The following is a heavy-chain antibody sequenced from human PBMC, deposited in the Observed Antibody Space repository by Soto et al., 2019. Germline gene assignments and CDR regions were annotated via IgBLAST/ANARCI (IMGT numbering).Heavy chain of an antibody. J-gene: IGHJ3*02. CDR1: GFTFSSAW. Sequence: GGSLRLSCAASGFTFSSAWMSWVRQAPGKGLEWVAKLKQDGSEKYYVDSVKGRFTISRDNAKNSLYLQMNSLRAEDTAVYSCARDQDIVATSDAFDIWGQGTMVTVSS. V-gene: IGHV3-7*01. CDR2: LKQDGSEK. CDR3: ARDQDIVATSDAFDI. D-gene: IGHD5-12*01.